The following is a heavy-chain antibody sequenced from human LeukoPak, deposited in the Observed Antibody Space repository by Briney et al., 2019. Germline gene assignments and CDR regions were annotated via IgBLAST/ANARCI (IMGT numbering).Heavy chain of an antibody. V-gene: IGHV3-53*01. Sequence: GGSLRLSCAASGFTVSSNYMSWVRQAPGKGLEWGSVIYSGVSTYYADSVKGRVTISRDNSKNTLYLQMNSLSAEDTAVYYCARVSTVVTHDAFDIWGQGTMVTVSS. CDR3: ARVSTVVTHDAFDI. CDR2: IYSGVST. CDR1: GFTVSSNY. D-gene: IGHD4-23*01. J-gene: IGHJ3*02.